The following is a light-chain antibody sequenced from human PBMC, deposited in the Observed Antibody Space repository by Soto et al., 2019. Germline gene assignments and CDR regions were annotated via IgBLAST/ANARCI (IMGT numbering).Light chain of an antibody. CDR3: QQYNSYS. J-gene: IGKJ1*01. CDR2: HAS. CDR1: QSIGSW. Sequence: DIRITQGPSMLFAARGDRETITCRASQSIGSWLAWYQQKPGTAPKVLIYHASNLQSGVPSRFSGSGSGTEFTLTISSLQPDDFATYYCQQYNSYSFGQGTEVDIK. V-gene: IGKV1-5*01.